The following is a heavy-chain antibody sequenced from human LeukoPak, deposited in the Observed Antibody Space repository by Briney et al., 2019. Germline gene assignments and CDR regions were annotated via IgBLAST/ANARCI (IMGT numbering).Heavy chain of an antibody. Sequence: SETLSLTCTVSGGSIRSCYWSWVRQPPGKGLEWIGYIYYSGSTNYNPSLKSRVTISVDTSKNQFSLKLSSVTAADTAVYYCARRGYSYGLPLDYWGQGTLVTVSS. CDR1: GGSIRSCY. V-gene: IGHV4-59*08. CDR2: IYYSGST. D-gene: IGHD5-18*01. CDR3: ARRGYSYGLPLDY. J-gene: IGHJ4*02.